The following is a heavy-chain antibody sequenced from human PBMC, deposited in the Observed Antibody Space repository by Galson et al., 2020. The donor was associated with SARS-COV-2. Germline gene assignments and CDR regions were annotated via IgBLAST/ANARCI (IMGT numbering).Heavy chain of an antibody. Sequence: GGSLRLSCVASGFTFKDYAMSWVRQAPGKGLEWVANIRGDGSETNYVDSVKGRFSISRDNDVDALYLQMDILRVEDTATYLCTREGWQGGYWGQGARVTVSS. CDR2: IRGDGSET. J-gene: IGHJ4*02. CDR1: GFTFKDYA. V-gene: IGHV3-7*01. CDR3: TREGWQGGY.